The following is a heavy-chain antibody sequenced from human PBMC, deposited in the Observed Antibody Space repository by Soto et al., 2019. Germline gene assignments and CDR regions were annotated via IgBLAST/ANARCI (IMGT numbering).Heavy chain of an antibody. Sequence: QVQLQQWGAGLLKPSETLSLTCAVYGGSFRGYYWSWIRQPPGKGLEWIGEINHSGSTNYNPSLKSRGTISVDTPKNQFPLKLSSVTAADTAVYCCARDDHRSRPYFYYGMDVWGQGTPVTVSS. D-gene: IGHD1-1*01. CDR2: INHSGST. CDR3: ARDDHRSRPYFYYGMDV. J-gene: IGHJ6*02. CDR1: GGSFRGYY. V-gene: IGHV4-34*01.